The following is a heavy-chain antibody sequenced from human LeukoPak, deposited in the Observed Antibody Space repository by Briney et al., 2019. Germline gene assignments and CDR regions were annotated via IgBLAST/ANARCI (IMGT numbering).Heavy chain of an antibody. V-gene: IGHV4-61*05. J-gene: IGHJ3*02. D-gene: IGHD4-17*01. Sequence: SSETLSLTCTVSGGSISSSSYYWGWIRQPPGKGLEWIGYIYYSGSTNYNPSLKSRVTISVDTSKNQFSLKLSSVTAADTAVYYCARADDYGDYGDAFDIWGQGTMVTVSS. CDR2: IYYSGST. CDR1: GGSISSSSYY. CDR3: ARADDYGDYGDAFDI.